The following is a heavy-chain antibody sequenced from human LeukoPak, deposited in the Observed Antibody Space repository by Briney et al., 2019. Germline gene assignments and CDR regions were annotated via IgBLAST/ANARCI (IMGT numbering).Heavy chain of an antibody. Sequence: SETLSLTCAVYGGSFSGYYWSWIRQPPGKGLEWIGEINHSGSTNYNPSLKSRVTISVDTSKNQFSLKLSSVTAADTAVYYCAGVASSGWYGGIDYWGQGTLVTVSS. CDR3: AGVASSGWYGGIDY. D-gene: IGHD6-19*01. V-gene: IGHV4-34*01. CDR2: INHSGST. CDR1: GGSFSGYY. J-gene: IGHJ4*02.